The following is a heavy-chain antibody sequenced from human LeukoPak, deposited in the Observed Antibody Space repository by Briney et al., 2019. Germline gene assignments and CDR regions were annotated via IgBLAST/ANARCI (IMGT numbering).Heavy chain of an antibody. CDR2: INTNTGNP. D-gene: IGHD2-2*01. CDR3: ARDAVPAAMEGHYYYYYMDV. CDR1: GGTFSSYA. J-gene: IGHJ6*03. Sequence: ASVKVSCKASGGTFSSYAISWVRQAPGQGLEWMGWINTNTGNPTYAQGFTGRFVFSLDTSVSTAYLQISSLKAEDTAVYYCARDAVPAAMEGHYYYYYMDVWGKGTTVTVSS. V-gene: IGHV7-4-1*02.